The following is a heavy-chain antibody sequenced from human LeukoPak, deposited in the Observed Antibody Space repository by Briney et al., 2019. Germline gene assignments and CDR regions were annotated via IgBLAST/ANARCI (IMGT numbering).Heavy chain of an antibody. Sequence: SETLSLTCAVYGGSFSGYYWSWIRQPPGKGLEWIGEINHSGSTNYNPSLKSRVAISVDTSKNQFSLKLSSVTAADTAVYYCARVRPVTTGDYWGQGTLVTVSS. J-gene: IGHJ4*02. CDR3: ARVRPVTTGDY. D-gene: IGHD4-17*01. V-gene: IGHV4-34*01. CDR2: INHSGST. CDR1: GGSFSGYY.